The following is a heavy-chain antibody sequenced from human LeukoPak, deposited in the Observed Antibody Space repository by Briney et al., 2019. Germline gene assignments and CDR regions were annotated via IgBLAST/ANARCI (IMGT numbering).Heavy chain of an antibody. D-gene: IGHD6-19*01. J-gene: IGHJ4*02. CDR1: GGSISSYY. CDR2: INYSGST. Sequence: SETLSLTCTVSGGSISSYYWSWIRQPPGKGLEWIGYINYSGSTRYNPSLKSRVTISVDTSKNQFSLKVSSVTAADTAFYYCARHPSSSGLCYFDYWGQGTLVTVSS. CDR3: ARHPSSSGLCYFDY. V-gene: IGHV4-59*08.